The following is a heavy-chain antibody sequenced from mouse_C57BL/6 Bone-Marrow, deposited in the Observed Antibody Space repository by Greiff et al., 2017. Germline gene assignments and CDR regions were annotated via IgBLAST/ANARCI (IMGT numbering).Heavy chain of an antibody. J-gene: IGHJ1*03. D-gene: IGHD1-1*01. V-gene: IGHV5-4*01. Sequence: EVKLVESGGGLVKPGGSLKLSCAASGFSFSSYAMSWVRQTPEKRLEWVATISDGGSYTYYPDNVKGRFTISRDNAKNNLYLQMSHLKSEDTTMYYCARDFTTTARYFDGWGTGTTVTVSS. CDR2: ISDGGSYT. CDR1: GFSFSSYA. CDR3: ARDFTTTARYFDG.